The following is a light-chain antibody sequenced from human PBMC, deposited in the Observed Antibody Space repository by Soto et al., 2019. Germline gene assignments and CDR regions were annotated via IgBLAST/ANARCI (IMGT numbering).Light chain of an antibody. Sequence: EIVLTQSPATLSLSPGERATLSCRASQSVRSYLAWYQQEPGQTPRLLIYDAFNRATGIPARFSGSGSGTDFTLTISSLEPEDFAVYYCQQRGNWPQTFGPGTKVDIK. J-gene: IGKJ3*01. CDR2: DAF. CDR3: QQRGNWPQT. CDR1: QSVRSY. V-gene: IGKV3-11*01.